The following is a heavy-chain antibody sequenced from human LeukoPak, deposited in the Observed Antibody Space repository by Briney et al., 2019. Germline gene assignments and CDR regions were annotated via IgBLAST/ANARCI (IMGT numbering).Heavy chain of an antibody. J-gene: IGHJ6*02. V-gene: IGHV3-48*01. CDR2: ISSSSSTI. CDR1: GFSLSSQS. CDR3: ARVRYSSSWDV. D-gene: IGHD6-13*01. Sequence: PGGSLRLSCAASGFSLSSQSMSWVRQAPGKGLEWVSHISSSSSTIYYADSVKGRFTISRDNAKNSLYLHMDSLIAEDTAVYYCARVRYSSSWDVWGQGTTVTVSS.